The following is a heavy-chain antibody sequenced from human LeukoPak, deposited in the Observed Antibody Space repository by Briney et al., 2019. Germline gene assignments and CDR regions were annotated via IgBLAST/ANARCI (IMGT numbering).Heavy chain of an antibody. V-gene: IGHV2-5*01. Sequence: SGPTLVKPTQTLTLTCTSSGFSLSTSGVGVGWVRQPPGKALEWLALIYWNDDKRYSPSLNSRITITKGTSKNQVVLTMTNMDPVDTATYYCAHRLNSFNWNDCFDHWGQGTLVTVSS. CDR3: AHRLNSFNWNDCFDH. CDR1: GFSLSTSGVG. CDR2: IYWNDDK. D-gene: IGHD1-20*01. J-gene: IGHJ4*02.